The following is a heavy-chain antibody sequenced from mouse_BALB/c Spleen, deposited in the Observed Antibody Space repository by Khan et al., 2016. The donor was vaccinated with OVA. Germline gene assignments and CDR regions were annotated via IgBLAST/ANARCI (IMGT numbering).Heavy chain of an antibody. Sequence: EVELVESGGDLVKSGGSLKLSCAASGFTFSPYSMSWVRQTPDKRLEWVATISSDGDYTYYPDSVKGRFNIARDNAKHTLYLQMSSLKSEDTAIYYCATHLTGSVAYWGQGTLVTGSA. J-gene: IGHJ3*01. D-gene: IGHD4-1*01. CDR2: ISSDGDYT. CDR1: GFTFSPYS. V-gene: IGHV5-6*01. CDR3: ATHLTGSVAY.